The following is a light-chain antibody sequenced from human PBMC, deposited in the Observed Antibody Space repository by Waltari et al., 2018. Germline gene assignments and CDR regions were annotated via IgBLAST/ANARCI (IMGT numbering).Light chain of an antibody. CDR1: SSDVGGYHY. CDR2: DVT. J-gene: IGLJ3*02. CDR3: CSYAGSYSWV. V-gene: IGLV2-11*02. Sequence: QSALTQPRSVSGSPGQSVTISCTGTSSDVGGYHYVSWYLHPPGKAPKLMIYDVTKRPSGVPDRFSGSKSGNTASLSISGLQAEDEADYYCCSYAGSYSWVFGGGTKLTVL.